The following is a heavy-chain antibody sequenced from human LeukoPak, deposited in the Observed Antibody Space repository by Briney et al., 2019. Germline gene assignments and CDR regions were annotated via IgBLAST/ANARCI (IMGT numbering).Heavy chain of an antibody. CDR2: ISAGSTYI. J-gene: IGHJ4*02. V-gene: IGHV3-21*01. CDR1: GFTFNNYS. D-gene: IGHD4/OR15-4a*01. CDR3: VRDGATRLEFDY. Sequence: GGSLRLSCAASGFTFNNYSMNWVRQAPGKGLEWVSSISAGSTYIHYADSVKGRFTISRDNARNSLFMQMNSLRAEDTAVYYCVRDGATRLEFDYWGQGTLVTVSS.